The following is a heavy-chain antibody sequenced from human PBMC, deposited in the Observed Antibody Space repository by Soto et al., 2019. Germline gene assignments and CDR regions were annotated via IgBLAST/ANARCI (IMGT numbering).Heavy chain of an antibody. V-gene: IGHV3-30*18. CDR2: ISYDGSNK. CDR1: GFTFSSYG. Sequence: GRSLRLSCAAAGFTFSSYGMHWVRQAPGKGLEWVAVISYDGSNKYYADSVKGRFTISRDNSKNTLYLQMNSLRAEDTAVYYCAKPGRDVGYYYGMDVWGQGTTVTGSS. J-gene: IGHJ6*02. D-gene: IGHD1-26*01. CDR3: AKPGRDVGYYYGMDV.